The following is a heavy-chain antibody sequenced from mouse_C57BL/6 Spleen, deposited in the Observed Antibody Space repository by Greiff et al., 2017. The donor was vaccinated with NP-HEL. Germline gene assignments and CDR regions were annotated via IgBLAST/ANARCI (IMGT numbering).Heavy chain of an antibody. D-gene: IGHD2-1*01. V-gene: IGHV1-82*01. CDR1: GYAFSSSW. Sequence: QVQLQQSGPELVKPGASVKISCKASGYAFSSSWMNWVKQRPGKGLEWIGRIYPGDGDTNYNGKFKGKATLTADKSSSTAYMQLSSLTSEDSAVYFCARSPYGNCDYWGQGTTLTVSS. J-gene: IGHJ2*01. CDR3: ARSPYGNCDY. CDR2: IYPGDGDT.